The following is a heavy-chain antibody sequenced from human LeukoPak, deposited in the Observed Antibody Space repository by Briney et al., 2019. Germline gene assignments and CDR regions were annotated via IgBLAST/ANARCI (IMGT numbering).Heavy chain of an antibody. V-gene: IGHV4-61*01. CDR2: IHYIGGT. CDR1: SGSVSSGNYY. CDR3: AGDSAYCSGGSCGNFAY. J-gene: IGHJ4*02. Sequence: SETLSLTCTVSSGSVSSGNYYWNWIRQPPGKGLEWIGYIHYIGGTKYNPSLKSRVTISVDTPKNQFSLKLSSVTAADTAVYYCAGDSAYCSGGSCGNFAYWGQGTLVTVSS. D-gene: IGHD2-15*01.